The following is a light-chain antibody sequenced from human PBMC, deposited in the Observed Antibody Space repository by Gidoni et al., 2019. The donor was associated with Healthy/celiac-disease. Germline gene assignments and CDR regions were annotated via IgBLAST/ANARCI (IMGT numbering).Light chain of an antibody. CDR2: AAS. Sequence: AIQMTQSPSSLSASVGERVTITCRASQGIRNDLGWYQQKPGKAPKLLIYAASSLQSGVPSRFSGSGSGTDFTLNISSLQPEDFATYYCLQDYNYPWTFGQGTKVEIK. CDR1: QGIRND. CDR3: LQDYNYPWT. J-gene: IGKJ1*01. V-gene: IGKV1-6*01.